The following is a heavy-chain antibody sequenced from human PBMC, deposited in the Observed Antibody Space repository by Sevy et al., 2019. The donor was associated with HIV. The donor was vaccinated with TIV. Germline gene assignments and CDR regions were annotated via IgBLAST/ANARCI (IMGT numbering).Heavy chain of an antibody. V-gene: IGHV3-48*02. Sequence: GSLRLSCAASGFTFSSYSMNWVRQAPGKGLEWVSYISSSSTIYYADSVKGRFTISRDNAKNSLYLQMNSLRDEDTAVYYCARDGDIVVVPAAINGMDVWGQGTTVTVSS. CDR2: ISSSSTI. CDR1: GFTFSSYS. J-gene: IGHJ6*02. CDR3: ARDGDIVVVPAAINGMDV. D-gene: IGHD2-2*01.